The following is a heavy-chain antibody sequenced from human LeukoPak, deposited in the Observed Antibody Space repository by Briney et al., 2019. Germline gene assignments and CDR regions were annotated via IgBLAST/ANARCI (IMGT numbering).Heavy chain of an antibody. CDR3: ARGLGWKVATMGLFYVDV. Sequence: SQTPSLTCGVSGGPFSGYDWSWVRQPPGKGLEWIGEINDGGDTNYNPSLKSRVTLSVDTSKNQFSLKVRSVTAADTAIYYCARGLGWKVATMGLFYVDVWGEGTPVTVSS. J-gene: IGHJ6*03. CDR1: GGPFSGYD. CDR2: INDGGDT. V-gene: IGHV4-34*01. D-gene: IGHD5-24*01.